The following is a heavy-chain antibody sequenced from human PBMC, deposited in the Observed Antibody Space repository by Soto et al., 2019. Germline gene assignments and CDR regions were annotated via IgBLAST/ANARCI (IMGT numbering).Heavy chain of an antibody. Sequence: GASVKVSCKASGGTFSSYAISWVRQAPGQGLEWMGGIIPIFGTANYAQKFQGRVTITADESTSTAYMELSSLRSEDTAVYYCARGRPMVPTRFDYWGQGTLVTVSS. J-gene: IGHJ4*02. D-gene: IGHD3-10*01. V-gene: IGHV1-69*13. CDR2: IIPIFGTA. CDR3: ARGRPMVPTRFDY. CDR1: GGTFSSYA.